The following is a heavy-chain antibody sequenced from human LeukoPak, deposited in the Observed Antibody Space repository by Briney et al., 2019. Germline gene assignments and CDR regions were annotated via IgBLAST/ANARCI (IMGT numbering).Heavy chain of an antibody. V-gene: IGHV3-23*01. J-gene: IGHJ3*02. Sequence: PGGSLRLSCAASGFTFSSYAMSWVRQAPGKRLDWVSAISGSGGSTYYADSVKGRFTISRDNSKNTLYLQMNSLRAEDTAVYYCAKDLHVRVVAIFGVGRNAFDIWGQGTMVTVSS. CDR1: GFTFSSYA. D-gene: IGHD3-3*01. CDR3: AKDLHVRVVAIFGVGRNAFDI. CDR2: ISGSGGST.